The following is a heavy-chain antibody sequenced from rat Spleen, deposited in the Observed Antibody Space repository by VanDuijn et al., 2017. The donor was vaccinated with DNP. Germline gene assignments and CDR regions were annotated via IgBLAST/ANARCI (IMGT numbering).Heavy chain of an antibody. CDR2: ITNSGGTT. CDR1: GFTFSNYG. D-gene: IGHD1-11*01. Sequence: EVQLVESGGGLVQPGRSLKLSCEASGFTFSNYGLAWVRQAPTQGLEWVASITNSGGTTYYADSVKGRFTISRDNAQNTLYLQMNSLGSEDTATYYCARDDFYGYRWGQGVMVTVSS. J-gene: IGHJ2*01. CDR3: ARDDFYGYR. V-gene: IGHV5S13*01.